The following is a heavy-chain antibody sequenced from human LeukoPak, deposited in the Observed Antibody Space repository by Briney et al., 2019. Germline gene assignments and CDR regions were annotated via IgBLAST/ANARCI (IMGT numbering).Heavy chain of an antibody. Sequence: PGGSLRLSCAASGFTFSSYAMSWVRQAPGKGLEWVSAISGSGGSTYYADSVKGRFTISRDNSKNTLYLQMNSLRAEDTAVYYCANSPTRAIVVVYYFDYWGQGTLVTVSS. CDR3: ANSPTRAIVVVYYFDY. CDR2: ISGSGGST. D-gene: IGHD2-2*01. V-gene: IGHV3-23*01. CDR1: GFTFSSYA. J-gene: IGHJ4*02.